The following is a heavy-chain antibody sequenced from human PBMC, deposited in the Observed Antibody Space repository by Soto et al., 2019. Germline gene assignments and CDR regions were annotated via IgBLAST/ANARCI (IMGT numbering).Heavy chain of an antibody. J-gene: IGHJ3*02. V-gene: IGHV3-33*01. CDR3: ARARFLIVGATPGAFDI. Sequence: GGSLRLSCAASGFTFSSYGMHWVRQAPGKGLEWVAVIWYDGSNKYYADSVKGRFTISRDNSKNTLYLQMNSLRAEDTAVYYCARARFLIVGATPGAFDIWGQGTMVTVSS. CDR2: IWYDGSNK. CDR1: GFTFSSYG. D-gene: IGHD1-26*01.